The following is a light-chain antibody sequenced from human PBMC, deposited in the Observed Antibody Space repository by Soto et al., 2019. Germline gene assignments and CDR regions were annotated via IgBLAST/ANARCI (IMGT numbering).Light chain of an antibody. CDR3: QQYGTSPWT. Sequence: EIVLTQSPGTLSLSPGERATLSCRASQSVSNSYLAWYQQKPGQAPRLLIYGASSRATGIPDRFSGSGPGTDFTLTISRLEPEDFAVFYCQQYGTSPWTFGQGTKVEIK. J-gene: IGKJ1*01. CDR1: QSVSNSY. CDR2: GAS. V-gene: IGKV3-20*01.